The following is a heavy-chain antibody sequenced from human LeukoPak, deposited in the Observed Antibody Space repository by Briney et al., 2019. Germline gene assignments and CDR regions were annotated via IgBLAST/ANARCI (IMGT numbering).Heavy chain of an antibody. CDR2: ISGYNGNT. CDR1: GCTFTSYG. D-gene: IGHD6-13*01. J-gene: IGHJ4*02. V-gene: IGHV1-18*01. CDR3: ARDERQIASGNEYYFDY. Sequence: ASVKVSCKAAGCTFTSYGISWVRQAPGQGPEWMGWISGYNGNTRYAQKFQGRVTMTTDTSTSTAYMELNSLRSDDTAVYYCARDERQIASGNEYYFDYWDQGTLVTVTS.